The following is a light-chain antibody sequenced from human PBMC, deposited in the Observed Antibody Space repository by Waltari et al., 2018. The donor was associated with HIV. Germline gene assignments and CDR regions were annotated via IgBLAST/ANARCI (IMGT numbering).Light chain of an antibody. CDR2: GAS. V-gene: IGKV3-20*01. CDR3: QHYDTSLNWT. Sequence: EIVLTQSPGTLSLSPGDRATLSSRASQGVSSGFLAWYQQKPGQAPRLLIYGASSRATGIPDRFSGSESGTDFTLTITRLEPEDFAVYYCQHYDTSLNWTFGQGTKVEIK. J-gene: IGKJ1*01. CDR1: QGVSSGF.